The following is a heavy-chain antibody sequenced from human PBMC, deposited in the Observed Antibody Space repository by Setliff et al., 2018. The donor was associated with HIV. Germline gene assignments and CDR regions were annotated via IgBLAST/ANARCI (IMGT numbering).Heavy chain of an antibody. Sequence: ASVKVSCKASGYTFTSFAIHWVRQAPGHGLEWMGWINAGNGDTEYSQKFQGRVTIDRDTSATTAYMELRSLRSEDTAVYYCARDGWELDRGRADYFDYWGLGALVTVSS. V-gene: IGHV1-3*01. CDR2: INAGNGDT. D-gene: IGHD3-10*01. CDR1: GYTFTSFA. CDR3: ARDGWELDRGRADYFDY. J-gene: IGHJ4*02.